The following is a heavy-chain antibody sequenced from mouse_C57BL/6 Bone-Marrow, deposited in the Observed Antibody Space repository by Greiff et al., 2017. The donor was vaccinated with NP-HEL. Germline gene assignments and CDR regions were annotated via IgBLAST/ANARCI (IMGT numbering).Heavy chain of an antibody. D-gene: IGHD2-5*01. CDR3: TRGSNLYAMDY. J-gene: IGHJ4*01. CDR1: GFTFSSYA. CDR2: ISSGGDYI. V-gene: IGHV5-9-1*02. Sequence: EVKLVESGEGLVKPGGSLKLSCAASGFTFSSYAMPWVRQTPEKRLEWVAYISSGGDYIYYADTVKGRFTISRDNARNTLYLQMSSLKSEDTAMYYCTRGSNLYAMDYWGQGTSVTVSS.